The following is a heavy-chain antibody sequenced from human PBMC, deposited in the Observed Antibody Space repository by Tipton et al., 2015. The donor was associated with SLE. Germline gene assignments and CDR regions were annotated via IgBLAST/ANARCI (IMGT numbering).Heavy chain of an antibody. V-gene: IGHV3-30*02. D-gene: IGHD3-10*01. CDR3: ARDLRFYGSGSRYYFDH. Sequence: SLRLSCVAPGFTFSVYSMNWVRQATGKGLEWVAFIRYDETKEYYADSVNGRFIISRDTSKNTLYLQMNTLRPEDTGFYYCARDLRFYGSGSRYYFDHWGQGTSVTVSP. CDR1: GFTFSVYS. CDR2: IRYDETKE. J-gene: IGHJ4*02.